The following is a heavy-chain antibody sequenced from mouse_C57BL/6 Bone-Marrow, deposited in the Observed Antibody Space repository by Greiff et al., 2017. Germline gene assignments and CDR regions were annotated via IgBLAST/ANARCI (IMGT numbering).Heavy chain of an antibody. J-gene: IGHJ1*03. CDR2: IRSKSNNYAT. D-gene: IGHD2-4*01. CDR1: GFSFNTYA. V-gene: IGHV10-1*01. CDR3: VRSFYDFWYFDV. Sequence: EVQRVESGGGLVQPKGSLKLSCAASGFSFNTYAMNWVRQAPGKGLEWVARIRSKSNNYATYYAESVKDRFTISRDDSESMLYLQMNNLKTEDTAMYYCVRSFYDFWYFDVWGTGTTVTVSS.